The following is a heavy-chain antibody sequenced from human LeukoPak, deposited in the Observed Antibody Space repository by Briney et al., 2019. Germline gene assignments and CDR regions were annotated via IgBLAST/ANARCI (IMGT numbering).Heavy chain of an antibody. V-gene: IGHV3-30*04. D-gene: IGHD3-3*01. Sequence: GGSLRLSCAASGFTFSSYAMHWVRQAPGKGLEWVAVISYDGSNKYYADSVKGRFTISRDNSKNTLYLQMNSLRAEDTAVYYCAKDLGIFDTYYYYGMDVWGQGTTVTVSS. J-gene: IGHJ6*02. CDR2: ISYDGSNK. CDR1: GFTFSSYA. CDR3: AKDLGIFDTYYYYGMDV.